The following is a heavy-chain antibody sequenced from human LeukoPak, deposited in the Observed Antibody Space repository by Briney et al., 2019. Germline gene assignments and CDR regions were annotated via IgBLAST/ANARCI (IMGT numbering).Heavy chain of an antibody. CDR1: GYTFTSYG. J-gene: IGHJ4*02. Sequence: ASVKVSCKASGYTFTSYGISWVRQAPGQGLEWMGWISAYNGNTNYAQKLQGRVTMTTDTSTSTAYMELRSLRSDDTAVYYCARTLRRGDSYGYYFDYWGQGTLVTVSS. CDR2: ISAYNGNT. D-gene: IGHD5-18*01. CDR3: ARTLRRGDSYGYYFDY. V-gene: IGHV1-18*01.